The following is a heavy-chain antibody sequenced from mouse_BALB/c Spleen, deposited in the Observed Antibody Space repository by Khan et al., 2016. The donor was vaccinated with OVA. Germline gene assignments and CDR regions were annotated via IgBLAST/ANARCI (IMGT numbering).Heavy chain of an antibody. D-gene: IGHD2-3*01. J-gene: IGHJ3*01. CDR1: GFTFTDYY. CDR2: ISNRGTTP. Sequence: EVELVESGGGFMQPGGSLKLSCATSGFTFTDYYMYWVRQTPERRLEWVASISNRGTTPYYPDTVRGRFTISRDNAKNTLYLQMSRLKSEDTAIYYCAREGDGCGLAYWGQGTLVTVSA. V-gene: IGHV5-12*02. CDR3: AREGDGCGLAY.